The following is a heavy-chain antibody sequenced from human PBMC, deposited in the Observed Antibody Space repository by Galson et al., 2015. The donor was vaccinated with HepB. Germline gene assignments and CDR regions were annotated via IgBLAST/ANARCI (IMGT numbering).Heavy chain of an antibody. CDR3: TTDSRVIYSFGY. V-gene: IGHV3-15*01. J-gene: IGHJ4*02. D-gene: IGHD3-16*02. Sequence: SLRLSCAASGITFSNAWMSWVRQAPGKGLEWVGRIKSKTDGGTTDYAAPVKGRFTISRDDSKNTLNLQMNSLKTEDTAVYYCTTDSRVIYSFGYWGQGTLVTVSS. CDR1: GITFSNAW. CDR2: IKSKTDGGTT.